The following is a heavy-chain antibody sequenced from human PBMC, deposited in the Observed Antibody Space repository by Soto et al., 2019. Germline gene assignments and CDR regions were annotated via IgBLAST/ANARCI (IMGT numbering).Heavy chain of an antibody. D-gene: IGHD6-19*01. V-gene: IGHV3-9*01. CDR1: GFTFDDYA. CDR2: ISWNSGSI. Sequence: GGSLRLSCAASGFTFDDYAMHWVRQAPGKGLEWVSGISWNSGSIGYADSVKGRFTISRDNAKNSLYLQMNSLRAEDTALYYCASPLNSDSSGWTERYYYYYGMDVWGQGTTVTVSS. CDR3: ASPLNSDSSGWTERYYYYYGMDV. J-gene: IGHJ6*02.